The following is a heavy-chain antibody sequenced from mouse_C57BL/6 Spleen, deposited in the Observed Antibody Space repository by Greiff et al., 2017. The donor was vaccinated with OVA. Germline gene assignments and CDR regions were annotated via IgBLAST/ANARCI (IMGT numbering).Heavy chain of an antibody. Sequence: EVNLVESEGGLVQPGSSMKLSCTASGFTFSDYYMAWVRQVPEKGLEWVANINYDGSSTYYLDSLKSRFIISRDNAKNILYLQMSSLKSEDTATYYCARGYYYGSSYVDAMDYWGQGTSVTVSS. CDR1: GFTFSDYY. D-gene: IGHD1-1*01. J-gene: IGHJ4*01. CDR2: INYDGSST. CDR3: ARGYYYGSSYVDAMDY. V-gene: IGHV5-16*01.